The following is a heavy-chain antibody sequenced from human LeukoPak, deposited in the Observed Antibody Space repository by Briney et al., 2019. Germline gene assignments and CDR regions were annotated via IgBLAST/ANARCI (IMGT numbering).Heavy chain of an antibody. D-gene: IGHD1-26*01. CDR2: INPNSGGT. J-gene: IGHJ6*03. Sequence: ASVKVSCKASGYTFTGYYMHWVRQAPGQGLEWMGWINPNSGGTNYAQKFQGRVTMTRDTSISTAYMELSRLRSDDTAVYYCARADIVGATRVGYYYYMDVWGKGTTVTVSS. CDR3: ARADIVGATRVGYYYYMDV. V-gene: IGHV1-2*02. CDR1: GYTFTGYY.